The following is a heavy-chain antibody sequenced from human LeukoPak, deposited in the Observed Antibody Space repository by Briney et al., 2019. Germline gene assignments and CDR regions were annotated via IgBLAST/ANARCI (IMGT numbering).Heavy chain of an antibody. D-gene: IGHD1-26*01. CDR1: GFTFSSYG. CDR3: AKRSGSYFIYYVDS. CDR2: ISGSAYNT. Sequence: GGSLRLSCAASGFTFSSYGMSWVRQAPGKGLEWVSTISGSAYNTYYADSVKGRFTISRDNSANTLYLQMNSLRAEDTALYYCAKRSGSYFIYYVDSWGQGTLVTVSS. J-gene: IGHJ4*02. V-gene: IGHV3-23*01.